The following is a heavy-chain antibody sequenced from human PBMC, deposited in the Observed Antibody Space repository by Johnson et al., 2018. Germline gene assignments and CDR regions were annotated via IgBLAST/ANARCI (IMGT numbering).Heavy chain of an antibody. CDR2: ISYDGSDE. V-gene: IGHV3-30*18. CDR3: AKVRVSSGWSYAFHG. J-gene: IGHJ3*01. D-gene: IGHD6-19*01. Sequence: QVQLQESGGGVVQPGRSLRLSCTASGFTFRDFGIHWVRQAPGKGLEWVALISYDGSDEYYADSVKGRFTISRDNSKNTVNLQMNRLRAEDWAVYFCAKVRVSSGWSYAFHGWGQGTMVTVSS. CDR1: GFTFRDFG.